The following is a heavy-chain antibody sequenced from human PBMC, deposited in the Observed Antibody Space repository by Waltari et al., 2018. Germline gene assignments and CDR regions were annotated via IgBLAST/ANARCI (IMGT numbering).Heavy chain of an antibody. V-gene: IGHV4-59*01. Sequence: QVQLQESGPGLVKPSETLSLTCTVSGGSISSYYWSWIRQPPGKGLEWIGYIYYSGSTNYNPSLKRRFPISVATSKNQFSLKLTSVTAADTAVYYCAREVVGIQLGYFDYWGQGTLVTVSS. J-gene: IGHJ4*02. CDR2: IYYSGST. CDR3: AREVVGIQLGYFDY. D-gene: IGHD5-18*01. CDR1: GGSISSYY.